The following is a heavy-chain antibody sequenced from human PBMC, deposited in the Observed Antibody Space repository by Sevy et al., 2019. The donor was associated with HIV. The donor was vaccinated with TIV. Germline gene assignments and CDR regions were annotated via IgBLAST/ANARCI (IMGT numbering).Heavy chain of an antibody. CDR1: GFTFSSYE. D-gene: IGHD3-22*01. J-gene: IGHJ4*02. CDR2: ISSDGTTI. CDR3: ARDLDDNSGYYYGAIDY. Sequence: GGSLRLSCAASGFTFSSYEMNWVRQAPGKGLEWVSYISSDGTTIYYADSVKGRFTISRDNAQNSVSLQMNSLRAEDTAVYYCARDLDDNSGYYYGAIDYWGQRTLVTVSS. V-gene: IGHV3-48*03.